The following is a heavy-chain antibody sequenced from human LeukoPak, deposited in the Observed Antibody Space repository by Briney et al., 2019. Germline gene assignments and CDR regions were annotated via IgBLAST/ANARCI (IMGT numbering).Heavy chain of an antibody. Sequence: GGSXRLSCAASGFNLSSYSMNWVRQAPGKGLEWVSSISSSSSYIYYADSVKGRFTISRDNAKNSLYLQTNSLRAEDTAVYYCARGTVSFFFFDYWGQGTLVTASS. V-gene: IGHV3-21*01. CDR1: GFNLSSYS. D-gene: IGHD2/OR15-2a*01. CDR2: ISSSSSYI. J-gene: IGHJ4*02. CDR3: ARGTVSFFFFDY.